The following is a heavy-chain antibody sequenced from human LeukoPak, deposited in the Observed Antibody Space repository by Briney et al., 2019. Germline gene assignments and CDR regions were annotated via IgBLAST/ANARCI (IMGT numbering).Heavy chain of an antibody. D-gene: IGHD3-16*02. CDR2: IYYSGST. V-gene: IGHV4-39*07. CDR3: AREGVYYDYVWGSYRPFDY. CDR1: GGSISSYY. J-gene: IGHJ4*02. Sequence: PSETLSLTCTVSGGSISSYYWGWIRQPPGKGLEWIGSIYYSGSTYYNPSLKSRVTISVDTSKNQFSLKLSSVTAADTAVYYCAREGVYYDYVWGSYRPFDYWGQGTLVTVSS.